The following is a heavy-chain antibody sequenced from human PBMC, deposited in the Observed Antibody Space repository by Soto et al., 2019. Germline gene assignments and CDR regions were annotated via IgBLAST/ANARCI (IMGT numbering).Heavy chain of an antibody. J-gene: IGHJ6*02. Sequence: GASVKVSCKASGGTFSSYAISWVRQAPGQGLEWMGGIIPIFGTANYAQKFQGRVTITADESTSTAYMELSSLRSEDTAVYYCARGSAPYYYDSRHPYGLDVWGQGTTVTVSS. V-gene: IGHV1-69*13. D-gene: IGHD3-22*01. CDR2: IIPIFGTA. CDR1: GGTFSSYA. CDR3: ARGSAPYYYDSRHPYGLDV.